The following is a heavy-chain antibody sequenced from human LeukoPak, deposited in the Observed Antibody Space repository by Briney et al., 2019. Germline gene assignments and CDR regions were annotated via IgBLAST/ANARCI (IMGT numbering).Heavy chain of an antibody. V-gene: IGHV3-23*01. CDR2: ISPRGGGT. Sequence: PGGSLRLSCAASGFTFRNYGMNWVRQVPGKGLEWLSGISPRGGGTYYADSVKGRFTISRDDSKNTLSLQMNSLRVEDTAVYYCARDLAWGAFDYWGQGTLVTVSS. CDR1: GFTFRNYG. J-gene: IGHJ4*02. CDR3: ARDLAWGAFDY. D-gene: IGHD7-27*01.